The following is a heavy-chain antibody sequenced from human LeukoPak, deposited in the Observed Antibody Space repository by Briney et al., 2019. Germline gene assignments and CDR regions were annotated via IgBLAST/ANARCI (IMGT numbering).Heavy chain of an antibody. CDR2: ISSSSSYI. CDR3: ARAFLWNCGGDCYPPGY. CDR1: GFTFSSYW. D-gene: IGHD2-21*02. Sequence: GGSLRLSCAASGFTFSSYWMSWVRQAPGKGLEWVSSISSSSSYIYYADSVKGRFTISRDNAKNSLYVQMNSLRAEDKAVYYCARAFLWNCGGDCYPPGYWGQGTLVTASS. J-gene: IGHJ4*02. V-gene: IGHV3-21*01.